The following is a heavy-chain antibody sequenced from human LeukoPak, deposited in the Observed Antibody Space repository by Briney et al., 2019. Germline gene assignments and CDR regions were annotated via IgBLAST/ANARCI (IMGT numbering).Heavy chain of an antibody. CDR3: ARAYSNYPVGRRSAQFDY. V-gene: IGHV4-34*01. CDR1: GGSFSGYY. J-gene: IGHJ4*02. D-gene: IGHD4-11*01. CDR2: INHSGST. Sequence: PSETLSLTCAVYGGSFSGYYWSWIRQPPGKGLEWIGEINHSGSTNYNPSLKSRVTISVDTSKNQFSLKLSSVTAADTAVYYCARAYSNYPVGRRSAQFDYWGQGTLVTVSS.